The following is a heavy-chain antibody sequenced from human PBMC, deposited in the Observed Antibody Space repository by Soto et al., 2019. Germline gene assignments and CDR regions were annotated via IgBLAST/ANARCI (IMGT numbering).Heavy chain of an antibody. CDR1: GGSISSGGYS. CDR2: IYHSGST. CDR3: ARDQIMEQGGYHYGMDV. D-gene: IGHD3-16*01. V-gene: IGHV4-30-2*01. Sequence: SETLSLTCAVSGGSISSGGYSWSWIRQPPGKGLEWIGYIYHSGSTYYNPSLKSRVTISVDRSKNQFSLKLSSVTAADTAVYYCARDQIMEQGGYHYGMDVWGQGTTVTVSS. J-gene: IGHJ6*02.